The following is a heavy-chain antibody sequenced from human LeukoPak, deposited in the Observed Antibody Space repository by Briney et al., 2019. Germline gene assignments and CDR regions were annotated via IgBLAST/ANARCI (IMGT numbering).Heavy chain of an antibody. CDR1: GGSINNFY. CDR2: IFYSGST. J-gene: IGHJ6*02. D-gene: IGHD3-10*01. CDR3: ARTGYYASGSSYYYGMDV. V-gene: IGHV4-59*08. Sequence: KPSETLSLTCTVSGGSINNFYWSWIRRPPGKGLEWIGYIFYSGSTNYNPSLESRVTISIDTSKNQFSLKVNSLTAADMAVYYCARTGYYASGSSYYYGMDVWGQGTTVTVSS.